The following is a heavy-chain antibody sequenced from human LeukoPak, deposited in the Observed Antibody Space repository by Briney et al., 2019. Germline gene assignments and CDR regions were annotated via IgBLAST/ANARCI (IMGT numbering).Heavy chain of an antibody. CDR1: GYTFPSYD. J-gene: IGHJ3*02. CDR3: GRATAAHQDAFDI. V-gene: IGHV1-8*01. Sequence: ASVNVSCKASGYTFPSYDINWVRQATAQGLGRMGWMNPNSGNTGYAQKLQDRVTLPRTSSISTAYLELSRMRSEDTAVYYCGRATAAHQDAFDIWGQGTMVTVSS. CDR2: MNPNSGNT. D-gene: IGHD6-13*01.